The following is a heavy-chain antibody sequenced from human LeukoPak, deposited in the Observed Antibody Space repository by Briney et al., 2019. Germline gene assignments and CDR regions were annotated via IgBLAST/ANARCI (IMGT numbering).Heavy chain of an antibody. CDR1: GGSISSGSYY. Sequence: SETLSLTCTVSGGSISSGSYYWSWIRQPAGKGLEWIGCIYTSGSTNYNPSLKSRVTISVDTSKNQFSLKLGSVTAADTAVYYCARGLPLPGYSSSLNWFDPWGQGTLVTVSS. J-gene: IGHJ5*02. CDR2: IYTSGST. V-gene: IGHV4-61*02. CDR3: ARGLPLPGYSSSLNWFDP. D-gene: IGHD6-13*01.